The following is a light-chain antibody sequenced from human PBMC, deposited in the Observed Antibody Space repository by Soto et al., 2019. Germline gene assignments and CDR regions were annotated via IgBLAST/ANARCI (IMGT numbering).Light chain of an antibody. J-gene: IGKJ3*01. CDR3: QQSYSILRT. Sequence: DIQMTQSPSTLSASVGDRVTITCRASQTISSWLAWYQQRPGKAPKLLIYAASSLQSGVPSRFSGSGSGTDFTLTITSLQPEDFATYYCQQSYSILRTFGPGTKVDIK. V-gene: IGKV1-39*01. CDR2: AAS. CDR1: QTISSW.